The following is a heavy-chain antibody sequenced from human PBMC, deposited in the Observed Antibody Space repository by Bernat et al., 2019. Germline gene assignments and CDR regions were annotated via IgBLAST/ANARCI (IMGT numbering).Heavy chain of an antibody. Sequence: QVQLVQSGAEVKKPGSSVKVSCKASGGTFSSYAISWVRQAPGQGLEWMGRIIPILGIANYAQKFQGRVTITADKSTSTAYMELSSLRSEDTAVYYCARGRYSSGWGERARNEYFQHWGQGTLVTVSS. CDR2: IIPILGIA. V-gene: IGHV1-69*04. D-gene: IGHD6-19*01. CDR1: GGTFSSYA. CDR3: ARGRYSSGWGERARNEYFQH. J-gene: IGHJ1*01.